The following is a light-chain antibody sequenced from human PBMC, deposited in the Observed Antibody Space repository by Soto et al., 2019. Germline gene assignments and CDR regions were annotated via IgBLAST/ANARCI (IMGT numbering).Light chain of an antibody. CDR1: QSVSSTY. CDR2: GAS. J-gene: IGKJ3*01. V-gene: IGKV3-20*01. CDR3: QQDGSSPPGFT. Sequence: EIVLTQSPGTLSLFPGERATLSCRASQSVSSTYFAWYRQKPGQPPSLLIYGASNRATGVPDRFSGSGSGTAFTLTISRLEPEDFAVYYCQQDGSSPPGFTFGPGTTVDIK.